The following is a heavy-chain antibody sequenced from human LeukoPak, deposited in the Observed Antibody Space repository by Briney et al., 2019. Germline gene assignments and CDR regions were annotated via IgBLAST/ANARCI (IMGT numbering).Heavy chain of an antibody. J-gene: IGHJ4*02. V-gene: IGHV4-39*01. CDR2: IYYSGST. CDR1: GGSISSSSYY. CDR3: ARHGDIAVAGENFDY. D-gene: IGHD6-19*01. Sequence: SETLSLTCTVSGGSISSSSYYWGWIRQPPGKGLEWIGSIYYSGSTYYNPSLKSRVTISADTSKNQFSLKLSSVTAADTAVYYCARHGDIAVAGENFDYWGQGTLVTVSS.